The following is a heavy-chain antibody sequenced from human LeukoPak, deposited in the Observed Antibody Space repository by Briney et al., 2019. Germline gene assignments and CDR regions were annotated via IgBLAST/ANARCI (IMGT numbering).Heavy chain of an antibody. CDR2: IYYSGST. J-gene: IGHJ5*02. D-gene: IGHD1-1*01. CDR3: ARDLWNHDRPDRTSWFDP. Sequence: SQTLSLTCTVSGGFISSGGYYWSWIRQHPGKGLEWIGYIYYSGSTYYNPSLKSRVTISVDTSKNQFSLKLSSVTAADTAVYYCARDLWNHDRPDRTSWFDPWGQGTLVTVSS. V-gene: IGHV4-31*03. CDR1: GGFISSGGYY.